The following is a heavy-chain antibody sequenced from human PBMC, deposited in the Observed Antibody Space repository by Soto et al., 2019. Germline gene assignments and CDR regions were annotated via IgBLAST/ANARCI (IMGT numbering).Heavy chain of an antibody. J-gene: IGHJ4*02. Sequence: SETLSLTCTVSGGSISSYYWSWIRQPPGKGLEWIGYIYYSGSTNYNPSLKSRVTISVDTSKNQFSLKLSSVTAADTAVYYCAGGLHYYDSSGPGYWGQGTLVTVSS. V-gene: IGHV4-59*01. D-gene: IGHD3-22*01. CDR3: AGGLHYYDSSGPGY. CDR2: IYYSGST. CDR1: GGSISSYY.